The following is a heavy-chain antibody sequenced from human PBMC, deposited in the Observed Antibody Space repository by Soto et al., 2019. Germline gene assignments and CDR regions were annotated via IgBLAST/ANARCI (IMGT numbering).Heavy chain of an antibody. CDR3: ASNYDSVSRDWFDP. Sequence: SVKVSCKASGGTFSSYAISWVRQAPGQGLEWMGGIIPIFGTANYAQKFQGRVTITEDKSTSTAYMELSSLRSEDTAVYYCASNYDSVSRDWFDPWGQGTLVTVS. J-gene: IGHJ5*02. D-gene: IGHD4-4*01. V-gene: IGHV1-69*06. CDR2: IIPIFGTA. CDR1: GGTFSSYA.